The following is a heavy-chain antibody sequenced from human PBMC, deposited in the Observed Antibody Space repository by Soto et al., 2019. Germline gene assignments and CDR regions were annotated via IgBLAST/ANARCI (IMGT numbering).Heavy chain of an antibody. J-gene: IGHJ6*02. V-gene: IGHV1-8*01. CDR1: GYTFTSYD. CDR3: ARVTVHLAYYYYGMDV. CDR2: MNPNSGNT. Sequence: QVQLVQSGAEVKKPGASVKVSCTASGYTFTSYDINWVRQATGQGLEWMGWMNPNSGNTGYAQKFQGRVTMTRNTSISTAYMELSSLRSEDTAVYYCARVTVHLAYYYYGMDVWGQGTTVTVSS. D-gene: IGHD1-1*01.